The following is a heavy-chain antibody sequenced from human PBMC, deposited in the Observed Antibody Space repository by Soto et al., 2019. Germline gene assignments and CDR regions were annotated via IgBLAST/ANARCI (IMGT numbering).Heavy chain of an antibody. J-gene: IGHJ4*02. CDR2: IYYSGST. Sequence: SETLSLTCTVSGGSISSYYWSWIRQPPGKGLEWIGYIYYSGSTNYNPSLKSRVTISVDTSKNQFSLKLSSVTAADTAVYYCARVRSTSVYYFDYWGQGTLVTVPS. V-gene: IGHV4-59*01. CDR1: GGSISSYY. D-gene: IGHD2-2*01. CDR3: ARVRSTSVYYFDY.